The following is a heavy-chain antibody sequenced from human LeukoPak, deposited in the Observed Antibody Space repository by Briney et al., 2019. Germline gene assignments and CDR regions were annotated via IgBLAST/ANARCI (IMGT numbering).Heavy chain of an antibody. D-gene: IGHD6-19*01. CDR2: IKPNSGGT. CDR3: ARARSGWYKEFDY. Sequence: ASVKVSCKASGYSFTSYYMHWVRQAPGQGLEWMGWIKPNSGGTNYAQKFQGRVTMTRDTSNSTAYLELRRLRSDDPAVYNCARARSGWYKEFDYWGQGTLVTVSS. CDR1: GYSFTSYY. V-gene: IGHV1-2*02. J-gene: IGHJ4*02.